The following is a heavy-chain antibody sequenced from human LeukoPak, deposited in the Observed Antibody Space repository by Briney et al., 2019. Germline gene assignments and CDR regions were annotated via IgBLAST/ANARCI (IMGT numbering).Heavy chain of an antibody. CDR2: IYYSGST. Sequence: PSETLSLTCTVSGGSISSSSYYWGWIRQPPGKGLEWIGSIYYSGSTYYNPSLKSRVTISVDTSKNQFSLKLSSVTAADTAVYFCARGLNYYGSGSSPPGDWFDPWGQGTLVTVSS. D-gene: IGHD3-10*01. CDR1: GGSISSSSYY. V-gene: IGHV4-39*01. J-gene: IGHJ5*02. CDR3: ARGLNYYGSGSSPPGDWFDP.